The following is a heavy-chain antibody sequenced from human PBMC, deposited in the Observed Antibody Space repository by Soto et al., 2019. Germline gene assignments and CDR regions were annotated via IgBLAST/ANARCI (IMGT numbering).Heavy chain of an antibody. CDR3: AKDPSPRPTVVTPYFGY. D-gene: IGHD4-17*01. CDR2: ISGSGGST. V-gene: IGHV3-23*01. J-gene: IGHJ4*02. Sequence: EVQLLESGGGLVQPGGSLRLSCAASGFTFSSYAMSWVRQAPGKGLEWVSAISGSGGSTYYADSVKGRFTISRDNSKNTLYLQMNSLRAEDTAVYYCAKDPSPRPTVVTPYFGYWGQGTLVTVSS. CDR1: GFTFSSYA.